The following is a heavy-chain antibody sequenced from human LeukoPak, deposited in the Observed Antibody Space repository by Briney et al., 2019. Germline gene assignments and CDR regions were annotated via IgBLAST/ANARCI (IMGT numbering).Heavy chain of an antibody. Sequence: GASVKVSCKASGGTFSSYAISWVRQAPGQGLEWTGGIIPIFGTANYAQKFQGRVTITADESTSTAYMELSSLRSEDTAVYYCARRVLRRGYSGYGGLDYWGQGTLVTVSS. V-gene: IGHV1-69*13. CDR2: IIPIFGTA. J-gene: IGHJ4*02. CDR1: GGTFSSYA. D-gene: IGHD5-12*01. CDR3: ARRVLRRGYSGYGGLDY.